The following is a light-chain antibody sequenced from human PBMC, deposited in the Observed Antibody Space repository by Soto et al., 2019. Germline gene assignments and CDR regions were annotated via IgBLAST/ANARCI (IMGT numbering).Light chain of an antibody. J-gene: IGKJ1*01. V-gene: IGKV1-5*03. Sequence: DIQMTQSPSILSASVGDRVTITCRASQSISSWLAWYQQKPGKAPNLLIHKASHLESGVPSRFSGSGSGTEFTLTISSLQPGDYATYYCQHYNSHPWTFGQGTKVDIK. CDR3: QHYNSHPWT. CDR1: QSISSW. CDR2: KAS.